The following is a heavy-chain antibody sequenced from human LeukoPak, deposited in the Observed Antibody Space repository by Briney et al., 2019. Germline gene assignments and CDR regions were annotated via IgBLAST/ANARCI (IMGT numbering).Heavy chain of an antibody. CDR2: ISYDGSNK. J-gene: IGHJ2*01. D-gene: IGHD2-21*02. Sequence: GSLRLSCAASGFTFSSYAMHWVRQAPGKGLEWVAVISYDGSNKYYADSVKGRFTISRDNSKNTLYLQMNSLRAEDTAVYYCAKSGGYATAIRYFDLWGRGTLVTVSS. CDR3: AKSGGYATAIRYFDL. CDR1: GFTFSSYA. V-gene: IGHV3-30-3*02.